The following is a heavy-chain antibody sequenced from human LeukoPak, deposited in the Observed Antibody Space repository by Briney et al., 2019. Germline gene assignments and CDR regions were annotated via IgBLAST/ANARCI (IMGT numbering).Heavy chain of an antibody. CDR1: GYTFTGYY. D-gene: IGHD3-22*01. CDR2: INPNSGGT. V-gene: IGHV1-2*06. Sequence: ASVKVSCKASGYTFTGYYMHWVRRAPGQGLEWMGRINPNSGGTNYAQKFQGRVTMTRNTSISTAYMELSSLRSEDTAVYYCARGLRRYYDSSGYSYRGQGTLVTVSS. J-gene: IGHJ4*02. CDR3: ARGLRRYYDSSGYSY.